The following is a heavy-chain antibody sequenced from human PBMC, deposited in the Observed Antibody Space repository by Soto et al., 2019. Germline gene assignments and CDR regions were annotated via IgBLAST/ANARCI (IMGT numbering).Heavy chain of an antibody. J-gene: IGHJ4*02. D-gene: IGHD5-18*01. CDR3: AKDMRGYSYGPTFDY. CDR1: GFTFSSYA. Sequence: PGGSLRLSCAASGFTFSSYAMSWVRQAPGKGLEWVSAISGSGGSTYYADSAKGRFTISRGNSKNTLCLQMNSLRAEDTAVYYCAKDMRGYSYGPTFDYWGQGTLVTVSS. V-gene: IGHV3-23*01. CDR2: ISGSGGST.